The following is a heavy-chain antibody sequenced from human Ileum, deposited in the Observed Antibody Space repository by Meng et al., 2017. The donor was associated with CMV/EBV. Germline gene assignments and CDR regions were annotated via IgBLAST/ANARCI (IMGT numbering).Heavy chain of an antibody. J-gene: IGHJ4*02. CDR2: IDYSGST. CDR1: GGSISSGDYS. Sequence: VHLQEAGPGLWKPSQTLSLTCTLSGGSISSGDYSWSWIRQHPGKGLEWIGYIDYSGSTYFSPSLKSRVTISADTSKNQFSLKLNSVTASDTAVYYCASWSPQLGYVWGQGTLVTVSS. CDR3: ASWSPQLGYV. V-gene: IGHV4-30-4*01. D-gene: IGHD1-1*01.